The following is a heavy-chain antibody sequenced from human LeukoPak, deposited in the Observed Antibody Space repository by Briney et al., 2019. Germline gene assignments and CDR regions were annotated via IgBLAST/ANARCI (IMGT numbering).Heavy chain of an antibody. J-gene: IGHJ4*02. CDR2: IYPGDSDT. V-gene: IGHV5-51*01. CDR1: GYSFTSYW. D-gene: IGHD3-22*01. CDR3: ARQPDTSGFPNY. Sequence: GESLKISCKGSGYSFTSYWIAWVRQMPGKGLEWMGIIYPGDSDTRYSPPFQGQVTISADKSISTAYLQWRTLKASDTAMYYCARQPDTSGFPNYWGQGTLATVYS.